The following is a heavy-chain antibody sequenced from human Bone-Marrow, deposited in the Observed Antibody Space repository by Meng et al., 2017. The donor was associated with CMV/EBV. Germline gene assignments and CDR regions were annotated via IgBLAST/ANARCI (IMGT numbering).Heavy chain of an antibody. Sequence: GESLKISCAASGFTFSSYSMNLVRQAPGTGLEWVSSISSSSSYIYYADSVKGRFTISRDNAKNSLYLQMNSLRAEDTAVYYCARGKHSINWFDPWGQGTLVTVSS. J-gene: IGHJ5*02. V-gene: IGHV3-21*01. CDR2: ISSSSSYI. CDR1: GFTFSSYS. D-gene: IGHD2-21*01. CDR3: ARGKHSINWFDP.